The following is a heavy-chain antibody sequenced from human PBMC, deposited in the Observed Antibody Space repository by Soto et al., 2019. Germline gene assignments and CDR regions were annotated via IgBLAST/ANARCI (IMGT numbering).Heavy chain of an antibody. CDR2: FDPEDGET. CDR3: ATAKLGGYYYGSGSYYNYFDY. J-gene: IGHJ4*02. D-gene: IGHD3-10*01. V-gene: IGHV1-24*01. CDR1: GYTLTELS. Sequence: GASVKVSCKVSGYTLTELSMHWVRQAPGKGLEWMGGFDPEDGETIYAQKFQGRVTMTEDTSTDTAYMELSSLRSEDTAVYYCATAKLGGYYYGSGSYYNYFDYWGQGTLVTVSS.